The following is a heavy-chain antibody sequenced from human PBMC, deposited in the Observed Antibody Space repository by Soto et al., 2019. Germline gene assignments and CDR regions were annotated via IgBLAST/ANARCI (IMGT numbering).Heavy chain of an antibody. CDR2: IIPIFGTA. J-gene: IGHJ6*02. CDR1: GGTFSSYA. Sequence: VASVKVSCKASGGTFSSYAISWVRQAPGQGLEWMGGIIPIFGTANYAQKFQGRVTITADESTSTAYMELSSLRSEDTAVYYCARPGVTAAVRVHYYYYGMDVWGQGTKVTVS. D-gene: IGHD2-2*01. V-gene: IGHV1-69*13. CDR3: ARPGVTAAVRVHYYYYGMDV.